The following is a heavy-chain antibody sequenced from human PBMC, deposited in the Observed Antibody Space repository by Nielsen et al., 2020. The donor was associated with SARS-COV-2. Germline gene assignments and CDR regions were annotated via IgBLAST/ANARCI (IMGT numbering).Heavy chain of an antibody. J-gene: IGHJ6*02. D-gene: IGHD3-3*01. CDR1: GFTFSSYS. V-gene: IGHV3-21*01. Sequence: GESLKISCAASGFTFSSYSMNWVRQAPGKGLEWVSSISSSSSYIYYADSVKGRFTISRDNSKNTLYLQMNSLRAEDTAVYYCARGDTIFGVVITNYYGMDVWGQGTTVTVSS. CDR3: ARGDTIFGVVITNYYGMDV. CDR2: ISSSSSYI.